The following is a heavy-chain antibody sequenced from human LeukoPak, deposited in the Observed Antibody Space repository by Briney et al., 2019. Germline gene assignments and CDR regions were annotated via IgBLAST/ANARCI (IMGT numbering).Heavy chain of an antibody. D-gene: IGHD3-10*01. J-gene: IGHJ3*02. CDR3: ARGLAYGSGSSDAFDI. Sequence: GESLKVSCKGSGYSFTSYWIGWVRQMPGKGLEWGGIIYPGDSDTRYSPSFQGQVTISADKSISTAYLQWSSPKASDTAMYYCARGLAYGSGSSDAFDIWGQGTMVTVSS. CDR1: GYSFTSYW. CDR2: IYPGDSDT. V-gene: IGHV5-51*01.